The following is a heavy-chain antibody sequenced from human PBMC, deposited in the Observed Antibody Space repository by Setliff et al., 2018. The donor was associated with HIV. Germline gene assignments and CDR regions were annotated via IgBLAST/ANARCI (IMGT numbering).Heavy chain of an antibody. D-gene: IGHD2-15*01. J-gene: IGHJ6*03. V-gene: IGHV1-2*02. CDR1: GYMFNIYY. CDR2: SNPNTGGT. Sequence: AASVKVSCKTSGYMFNIYYMHWVRQVPGQGLEWMGWSNPNTGGTKYAQKFQGRVTMTMDTSTTTAYMELSGLKSDDTAVYYCARDHVVCSGGTCRSDDPYYYYYMNVWGQGTTVTVS. CDR3: ARDHVVCSGGTCRSDDPYYYYYMNV.